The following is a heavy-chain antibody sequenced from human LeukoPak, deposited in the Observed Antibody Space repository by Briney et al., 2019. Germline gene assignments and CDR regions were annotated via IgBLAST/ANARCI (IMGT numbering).Heavy chain of an antibody. D-gene: IGHD2-15*01. V-gene: IGHV3-30*18. CDR2: ISYDGSNK. CDR1: GCTFSSYG. Sequence: GRSLRLSCAASGCTFSSYGMHWVRQAPGKGLEWVAVISYDGSNKYYADSVKGRFTISRDNSKNTLYLQMNSLRAEDTAVYYCAKDDCSGGSCYFHFDYWGQGTLVTVSS. J-gene: IGHJ4*02. CDR3: AKDDCSGGSCYFHFDY.